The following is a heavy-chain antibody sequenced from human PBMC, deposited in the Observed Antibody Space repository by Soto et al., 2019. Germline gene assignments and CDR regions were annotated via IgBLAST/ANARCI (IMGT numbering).Heavy chain of an antibody. CDR3: ANRGALSSGPGGY. V-gene: IGHV3-23*01. CDR2: ISGGGGIT. Sequence: GSLRLSCAASGFTFSTYAMSWVRQAPGKGLEWVSGISGGGGITYYADSVKGRFTISRDNSKNTLYLQMNSLRAEDTAVYYCANRGALSSGPGGYWGQGTLVTVSS. J-gene: IGHJ4*02. CDR1: GFTFSTYA. D-gene: IGHD6-19*01.